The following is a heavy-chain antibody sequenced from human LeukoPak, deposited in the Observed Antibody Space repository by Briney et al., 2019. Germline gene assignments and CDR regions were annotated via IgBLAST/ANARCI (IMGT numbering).Heavy chain of an antibody. Sequence: PSETLSLTCAVSGGSISSGGYSWSWIRQPPGKGLERIGYIYHSGSTYYNPSLKSRVTISIDRSKNQFSLKLSSVTAADTAVYYCARGGGKGAVVKAWGQGTLVTVSS. CDR2: IYHSGST. CDR1: GGSISSGGYS. D-gene: IGHD6-19*01. V-gene: IGHV4-30-2*01. CDR3: ARGGGKGAVVKA. J-gene: IGHJ4*02.